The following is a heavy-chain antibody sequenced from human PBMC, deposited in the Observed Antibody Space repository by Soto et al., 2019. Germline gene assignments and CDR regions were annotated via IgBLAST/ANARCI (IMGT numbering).Heavy chain of an antibody. J-gene: IGHJ4*02. V-gene: IGHV3-23*01. CDR1: GFTFSSYA. Sequence: GGSLRLSCAASGFTFSSYAMSWVRQAPGKGLEWVSAISGSGGSTYYADSVKGRFTISRDNSKNTLYLQMNSLRAEDTAVYYCAKDTSPYYYDSSGAFDYWGQGTLVTVSS. CDR3: AKDTSPYYYDSSGAFDY. D-gene: IGHD3-22*01. CDR2: ISGSGGST.